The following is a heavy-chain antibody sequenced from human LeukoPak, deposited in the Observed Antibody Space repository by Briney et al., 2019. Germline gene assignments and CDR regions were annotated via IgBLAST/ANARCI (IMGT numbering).Heavy chain of an antibody. Sequence: GGSLRLSCAASGFPFNAYWMTWVRQAPGKGLEWVANIRQDGDTKYYVDSVKGRFTISRDNAMNSLYLQMNSLRAEDTAIYYCARSPPYGTTWYGRSDFWGQGTLVTVSS. CDR2: IRQDGDTK. V-gene: IGHV3-7*03. CDR1: GFPFNAYW. CDR3: ARSPPYGTTWYGRSDF. D-gene: IGHD6-13*01. J-gene: IGHJ4*02.